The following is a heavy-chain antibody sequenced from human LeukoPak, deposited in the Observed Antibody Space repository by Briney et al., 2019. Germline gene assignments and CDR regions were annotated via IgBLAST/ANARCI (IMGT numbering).Heavy chain of an antibody. CDR1: GGSNSSSSYY. J-gene: IGHJ5*02. CDR2: IYYSGST. CDR3: ARQASIVVVPAASTEWFDP. V-gene: IGHV4-39*01. D-gene: IGHD2-2*01. Sequence: PSETLSLTCTVSGGSNSSSSYYWGWIRQPPGKGLEWIGSIYYSGSTYYNPSLKSRVTISVDTSKNQFSLKLSSVTAADTAVYYCARQASIVVVPAASTEWFDPWGQGTLVTVSS.